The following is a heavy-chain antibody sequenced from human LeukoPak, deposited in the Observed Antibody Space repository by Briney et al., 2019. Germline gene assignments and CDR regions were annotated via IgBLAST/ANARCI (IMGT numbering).Heavy chain of an antibody. CDR3: ATGRYDILAGYYKGLFDY. V-gene: IGHV1-24*01. D-gene: IGHD3-9*01. CDR2: FDPEDGET. J-gene: IGHJ4*02. CDR1: GYTLTELS. Sequence: PGASVKVSCTASGYTLTELSMHWVRQAPGKGLEWIAAFDPEDGETIYAQRFQGRVTMTEDTSTDTAYMELSSLRSEDTAAYYCATGRYDILAGYYKGLFDYWGQGTLVTVSS.